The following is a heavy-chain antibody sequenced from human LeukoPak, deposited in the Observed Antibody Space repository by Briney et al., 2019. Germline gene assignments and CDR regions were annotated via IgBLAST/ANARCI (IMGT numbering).Heavy chain of an antibody. J-gene: IGHJ3*02. CDR2: IYPGDSDT. CDR3: ARWTYYYDSSGYGSPLFDI. CDR1: GYSFTTYW. D-gene: IGHD3-22*01. Sequence: PGESLKISCKGSGYSFTTYWIGWVRPMPGKGLELMGIIYPGDSDTRYSPSFQGQVTISVDKSISTAYLQWSSLKASDTAMYYCARWTYYYDSSGYGSPLFDIWGQGTMVTVSS. V-gene: IGHV5-51*01.